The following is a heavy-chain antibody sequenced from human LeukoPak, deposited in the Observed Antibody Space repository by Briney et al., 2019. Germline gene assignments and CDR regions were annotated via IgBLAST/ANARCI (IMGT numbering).Heavy chain of an antibody. V-gene: IGHV3-23*01. J-gene: IGHJ4*02. CDR2: ITASGGST. D-gene: IGHD1-1*01. CDR3: ARDYPTSGIVTIFDY. Sequence: PGGSLRLSCASSGFTFNNYATTWVRQAPGKGLEWVSSITASGGSTYCADSVKGRFTISRDNSKNTLYLQMSSLRAEDTAVYYCARDYPTSGIVTIFDYWGQGTLVTVSS. CDR1: GFTFNNYA.